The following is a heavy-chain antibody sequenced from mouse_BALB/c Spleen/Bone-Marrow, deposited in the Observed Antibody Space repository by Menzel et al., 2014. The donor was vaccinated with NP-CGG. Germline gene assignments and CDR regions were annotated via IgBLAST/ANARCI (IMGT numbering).Heavy chain of an antibody. CDR3: AREVVATDYFDY. CDR2: INPYNDGT. D-gene: IGHD1-1*01. CDR1: GYTFTSYA. V-gene: IGHV1-14*01. J-gene: IGHJ2*01. Sequence: EVQLVESGPELVKPGASVKMSCKASGYTFTSYAMHWVEQKPGQGLEWIGYINPYNDGTKYNEKFKGKATLTSDKSSSTAYMELSSLTSEDSAVYYCAREVVATDYFDYWGQGTTLTVSS.